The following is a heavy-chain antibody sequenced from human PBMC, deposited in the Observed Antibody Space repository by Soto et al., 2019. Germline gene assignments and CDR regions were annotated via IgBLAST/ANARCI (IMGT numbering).Heavy chain of an antibody. CDR2: ISYDGSNK. J-gene: IGHJ6*02. V-gene: IGHV3-30-3*01. D-gene: IGHD6-19*01. CDR1: GFTFSSYA. Sequence: GGSLRLSCAASGFTFSSYAMHWVRQAPGKGLEWVAVISYDGSNKYYADSVKGRFTISRDNSKNTLYLQMNSLRSEDTAVYYCARGEAVAGDYYYGMDVWGQGTTVTVSS. CDR3: ARGEAVAGDYYYGMDV.